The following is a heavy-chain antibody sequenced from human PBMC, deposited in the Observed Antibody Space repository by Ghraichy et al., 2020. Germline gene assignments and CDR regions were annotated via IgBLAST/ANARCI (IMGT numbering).Heavy chain of an antibody. CDR2: IYSGGST. CDR1: GFTVSSNY. J-gene: IGHJ3*02. V-gene: IGHV3-53*01. CDR3: ARGAGIGGDAFDI. D-gene: IGHD6-13*01. Sequence: GESLNISCAASGFTVSSNYMSWVRQAPGKGLEWVSVIYSGGSTYYADSVKGRFTISRDNSKNTLYLQMNSLRAEDTAVYYCARGAGIGGDAFDIWGQGTMVTVSS.